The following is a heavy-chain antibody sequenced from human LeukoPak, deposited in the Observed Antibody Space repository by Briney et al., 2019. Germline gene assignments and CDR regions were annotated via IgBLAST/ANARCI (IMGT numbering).Heavy chain of an antibody. V-gene: IGHV1-69*13. J-gene: IGHJ4*02. CDR1: GGTFSSYA. CDR2: IIPIFGTA. CDR3: ARARRDGYNLNY. D-gene: IGHD5-24*01. Sequence: SVKVSCKASGGTFSSYAISWVRQAPGQGLEWMGGIIPIFGTANYAQKFQGRVTITADESTSTAYMELSSLRSEDTAVYYCARARRDGYNLNYWGQGTLVTVSS.